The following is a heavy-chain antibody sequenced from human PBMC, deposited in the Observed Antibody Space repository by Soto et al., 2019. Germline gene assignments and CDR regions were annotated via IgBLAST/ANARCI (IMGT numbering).Heavy chain of an antibody. D-gene: IGHD6-13*01. Sequence: PGGSLRLSCTASGFTFGDYAMSWFRQAPGKGLEWVGFIRSKAYGGTTEYAASVKGRFTISRDDSKSIAYLQMNSLKTEDTAVYYCTRDGAAAGTRPHYYYGMDVWGQGTTVTVSS. V-gene: IGHV3-49*03. J-gene: IGHJ6*02. CDR3: TRDGAAAGTRPHYYYGMDV. CDR1: GFTFGDYA. CDR2: IRSKAYGGTT.